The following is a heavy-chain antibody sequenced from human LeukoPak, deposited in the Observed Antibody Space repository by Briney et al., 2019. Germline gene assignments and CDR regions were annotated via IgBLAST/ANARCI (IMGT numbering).Heavy chain of an antibody. J-gene: IGHJ4*02. CDR3: ARGLYYFDY. CDR1: GFTFSSYA. Sequence: PGGSLRLSCAASGFTFSSYAMRWVRQAPGKGLEWVAVISYDGSNKYYADSVRGRFTISRDNSKNTLYLQMNSLRAEDTAVYYCARGLYYFDYWGQGTLVTVSS. CDR2: ISYDGSNK. V-gene: IGHV3-30*01.